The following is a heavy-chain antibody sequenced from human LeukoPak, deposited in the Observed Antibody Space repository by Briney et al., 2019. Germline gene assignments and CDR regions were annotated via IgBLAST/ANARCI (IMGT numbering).Heavy chain of an antibody. CDR2: ITSSSDYI. CDR1: GFTFSSHS. Sequence: PGGSLRLSCAASGFTFSSHSMNWARQAPGEGLEWVSVITSSSDYIYYADSLKGRFTVSRDNAKNSLYLQVNSLRAEDTAVYYCVRESVYYDSSGYYNVLDYWGQGTLVTVSS. CDR3: VRESVYYDSSGYYNVLDY. V-gene: IGHV3-21*01. J-gene: IGHJ4*02. D-gene: IGHD3-22*01.